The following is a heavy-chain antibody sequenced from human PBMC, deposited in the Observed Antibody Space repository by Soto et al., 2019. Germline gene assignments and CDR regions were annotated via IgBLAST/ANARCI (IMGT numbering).Heavy chain of an antibody. J-gene: IGHJ4*02. D-gene: IGHD4-17*01. V-gene: IGHV3-66*01. CDR1: GFTVSSNY. CDR2: IYSGGST. CDR3: ASVGRGDYGGRSHDY. Sequence: EVQLVESGGGLVQPGGSLRLSCAASGFTVSSNYMSWVRQAPGKGLEWVSVIYSGGSTYYADSVKGRFTISRDNSKNTLYLQMNSLRAEDTAVYYCASVGRGDYGGRSHDYWGQGTLVTVSS.